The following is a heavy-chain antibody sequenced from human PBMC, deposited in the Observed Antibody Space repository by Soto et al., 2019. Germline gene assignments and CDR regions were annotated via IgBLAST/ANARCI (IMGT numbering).Heavy chain of an antibody. V-gene: IGHV4-30-4*01. D-gene: IGHD3-22*01. J-gene: IGHJ4*02. CDR1: GGSISSGDYY. CDR3: ARVGNGYKSRYFDY. CDR2: IYYSGST. Sequence: PSETLSLTCTVSGGSISSGDYYWSWIRQPPGRGLEWIGYIYYSGSTYYNPSLKSRVTISTDTSKIQFSLKLSSVTAADTAVYYCARVGNGYKSRYFDYWGQGTLVTVSS.